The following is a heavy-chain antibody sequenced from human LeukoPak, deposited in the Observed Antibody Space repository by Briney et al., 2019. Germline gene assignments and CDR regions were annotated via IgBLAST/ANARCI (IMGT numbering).Heavy chain of an antibody. D-gene: IGHD6-13*01. CDR3: AKDRAPQGSWSVYYMDV. Sequence: PGGSLRLSCAASGFTFSSYEMSWVRQAPGKGLEWVAVISYDGSNKYYADSVKGRFTISRDNSKNTLYLQMNSLRAEDTAVYYCAKDRAPQGSWSVYYMDVWGKGTTVTISS. CDR2: ISYDGSNK. CDR1: GFTFSSYE. J-gene: IGHJ6*03. V-gene: IGHV3-30*04.